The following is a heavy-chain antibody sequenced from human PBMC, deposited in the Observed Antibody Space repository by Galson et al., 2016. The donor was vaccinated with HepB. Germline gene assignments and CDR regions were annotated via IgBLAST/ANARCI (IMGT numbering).Heavy chain of an antibody. CDR1: GFTFSYAW. CDR3: ANYLGYGSGRPGYFHS. V-gene: IGHV3-69-1*01. CDR2: ISAASNT. J-gene: IGHJ4*02. Sequence: SLRLSCAASGFTFSYAWLNWVRQAPGKGLEWVSVISAASNTYYTDSVKGRFTISRDNSKTTLYLEMNSLRVEDTAVYFCANYLGYGSGRPGYFHSWGQGTLVTVAP. D-gene: IGHD3-10*01.